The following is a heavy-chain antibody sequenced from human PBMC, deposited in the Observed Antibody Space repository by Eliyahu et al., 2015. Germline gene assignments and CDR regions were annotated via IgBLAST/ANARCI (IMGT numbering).Heavy chain of an antibody. CDR2: IWYDGSNK. D-gene: IGHD5-18*01. CDR3: AREERGYSYGYESSDY. Sequence: QVQLVESGGGVVQPGRSLRLSCAASGFPFXSYGMQWVRQAPGKGLEWVAVIWYDGSNKYYADSVKGRFTISRDNSKNTLYLQMNSLRAEDTAVYYCAREERGYSYGYESSDYWGQGTLVTVSS. V-gene: IGHV3-33*01. J-gene: IGHJ4*02. CDR1: GFPFXSYG.